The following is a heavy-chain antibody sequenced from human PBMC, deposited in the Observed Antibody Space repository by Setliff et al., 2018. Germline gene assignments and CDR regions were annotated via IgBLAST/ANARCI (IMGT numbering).Heavy chain of an antibody. Sequence: GASVKVSCKASGYTFTSHYMHWVRQAPGLGLEWMGTINPSSGRTSYAQKFQGRVTMTRDTSTSTVYMELSSLRSEDTAVYYCATDHQLQDIVMVVTGPGGAFDIWGQGTMVTVSS. CDR1: GYTFTSHY. J-gene: IGHJ3*02. CDR3: ATDHQLQDIVMVVTGPGGAFDI. V-gene: IGHV1-46*01. D-gene: IGHD2-15*01. CDR2: INPSSGRT.